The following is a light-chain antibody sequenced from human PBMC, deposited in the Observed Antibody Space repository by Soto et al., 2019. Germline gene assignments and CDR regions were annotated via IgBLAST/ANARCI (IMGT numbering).Light chain of an antibody. CDR1: SSNIGSNT. Sequence: QSVLTQPPSASGTPGQRVTISCSGSSSNIGSNTVNWYQQLPGTAPKLLIYSNNQRPSGVPDRFSGSKSGTSASLAISGLQSEDEADYYCAPWDDSLNSPVFGGGTKLTVL. CDR2: SNN. CDR3: APWDDSLNSPV. V-gene: IGLV1-44*01. J-gene: IGLJ2*01.